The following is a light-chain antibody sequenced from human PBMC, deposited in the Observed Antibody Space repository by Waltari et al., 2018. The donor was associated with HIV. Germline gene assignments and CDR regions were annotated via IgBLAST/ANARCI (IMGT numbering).Light chain of an antibody. CDR3: AAWDDSLGGVI. V-gene: IGLV1-47*01. CDR1: NSNIGTQY. CDR2: RDN. J-gene: IGLJ2*01. Sequence: QSALTQPPSASGTPGQRVTISCSGSNSNIGTQYVYWYHQLPGAAPRLLIYRDNQRPSGVPDRFSGSKSGTSASLAISGLRSEDESDYYCAAWDDSLGGVIFGGGTKLTVL.